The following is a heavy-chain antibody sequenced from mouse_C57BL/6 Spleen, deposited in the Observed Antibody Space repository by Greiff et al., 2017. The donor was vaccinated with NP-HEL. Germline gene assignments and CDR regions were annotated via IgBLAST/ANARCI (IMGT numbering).Heavy chain of an antibody. CDR3: AHTYYYAMDY. CDR1: GYSITSGYY. J-gene: IGHJ4*01. D-gene: IGHD5-1-1*01. V-gene: IGHV3-6*01. CDR2: ISYDGSN. Sequence: ESGPGLVKPSQSLSLTCSVTGYSITSGYYWNWIRQFPGNKLEWMGYISYDGSNNYNPSLKNRISITRDTSKNQFFLKLNSVTTEDTATYYCAHTYYYAMDYWGQGTSVTVSS.